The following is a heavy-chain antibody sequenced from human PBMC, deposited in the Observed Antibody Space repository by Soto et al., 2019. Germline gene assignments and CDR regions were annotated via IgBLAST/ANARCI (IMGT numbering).Heavy chain of an antibody. J-gene: IGHJ6*02. Sequence: SETLSLTCTASGGSISSYYWSWIRQPPGKGLEWIGYIYYSGSTNYNPSLKSRVTISVDTSKNQFSLKLSSVTAADTAVYYCARDPGIDYYYYGMDVWGQGTTVTVSS. CDR3: ARDPGIDYYYYGMDV. CDR1: GGSISSYY. D-gene: IGHD3-10*01. V-gene: IGHV4-59*01. CDR2: IYYSGST.